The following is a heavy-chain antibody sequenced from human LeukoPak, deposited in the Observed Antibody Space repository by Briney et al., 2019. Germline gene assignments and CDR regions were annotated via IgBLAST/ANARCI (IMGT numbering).Heavy chain of an antibody. Sequence: EASVKVSCKVSGYTLTELSMHWVRQAPGQGLEWMGVINPTGDTTNYAQNFQGRFTMTTDTSTTTVYMELNSLRADDTAVYFCAREGPSFDYWGQGTLVTVSS. CDR1: GYTLTELS. CDR2: INPTGDTT. J-gene: IGHJ4*02. V-gene: IGHV1-46*01. CDR3: AREGPSFDY.